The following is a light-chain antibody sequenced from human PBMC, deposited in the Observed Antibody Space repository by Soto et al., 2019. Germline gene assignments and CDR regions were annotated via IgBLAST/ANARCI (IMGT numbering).Light chain of an antibody. CDR3: KQYNTYPTT. CDR2: DAS. Sequence: DIQMTQSPSTLSASIGDRVTITCRASESIRTWLAWYQHKPGKAPKFLIYDASSLESGVPSRFSGSGSGTEFTLTISNLQPDDFATYLCKQYNTYPTTFGQGPKEDXK. V-gene: IGKV1-5*01. CDR1: ESIRTW. J-gene: IGKJ1*01.